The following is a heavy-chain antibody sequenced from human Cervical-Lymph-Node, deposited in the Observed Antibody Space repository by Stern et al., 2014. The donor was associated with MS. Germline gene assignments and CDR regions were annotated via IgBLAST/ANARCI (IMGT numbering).Heavy chain of an antibody. CDR1: GFTFSGYG. CDR2: IWSDGSNP. J-gene: IGHJ4*02. CDR3: ARGRNVGVNYYFDY. D-gene: IGHD3-16*01. V-gene: IGHV3-33*01. Sequence: MQLVESGGGVVQPGKSLRLSCVASGFTFSGYGMHWVRQAPGKGLEWVAFIWSDGSNPSYADSVQGRFTIARDNLQNTLHLHMNNVTAADTARYYCARGRNVGVNYYFDYWGQGSLVTVSS.